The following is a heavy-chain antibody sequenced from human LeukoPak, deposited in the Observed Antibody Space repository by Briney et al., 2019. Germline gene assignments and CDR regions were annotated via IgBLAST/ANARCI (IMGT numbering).Heavy chain of an antibody. Sequence: GGSLRLSCAASGFTFSKYDMNWVRQAPGKGLEWVSYISSSSSTIYYAGSVKGRFTISRDNAKNSLYLQMNSLRAEDTAVYYCAELGITMIGGVWGKGTTVTISS. V-gene: IGHV3-48*01. CDR3: AELGITMIGGV. D-gene: IGHD3-10*02. J-gene: IGHJ6*04. CDR1: GFTFSKYD. CDR2: ISSSSSTI.